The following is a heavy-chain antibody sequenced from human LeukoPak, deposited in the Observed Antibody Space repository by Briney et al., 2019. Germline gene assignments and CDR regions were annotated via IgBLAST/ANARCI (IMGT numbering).Heavy chain of an antibody. D-gene: IGHD4-17*01. Sequence: PSETLSLTCTVSGGSISSYYWSWIWLPPGKGLEWIGYIYYGGSTNYNPSLKSRVTISVDTSKNQFSLKLSSVTAADTAVYYCARNRAYGDYLDYWGQGTLVTVSS. CDR1: GGSISSYY. V-gene: IGHV4-59*08. CDR2: IYYGGST. CDR3: ARNRAYGDYLDY. J-gene: IGHJ4*02.